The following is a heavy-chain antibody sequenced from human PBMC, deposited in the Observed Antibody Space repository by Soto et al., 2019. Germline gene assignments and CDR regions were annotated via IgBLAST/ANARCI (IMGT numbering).Heavy chain of an antibody. V-gene: IGHV3-23*01. J-gene: IGHJ4*02. CDR1: GFTFSSYA. CDR3: AKDDYYDILTGYSLTYFDY. CDR2: ISGSGGST. D-gene: IGHD3-9*01. Sequence: GGSLRLSCAASGFTFSSYAMSWVRQAPGKGLEWVSAISGSGGSTYYADSVKGRFTISRDNSKNTLYLQMNSLRAEDTAVYYCAKDDYYDILTGYSLTYFDYWGQGTLVTVSS.